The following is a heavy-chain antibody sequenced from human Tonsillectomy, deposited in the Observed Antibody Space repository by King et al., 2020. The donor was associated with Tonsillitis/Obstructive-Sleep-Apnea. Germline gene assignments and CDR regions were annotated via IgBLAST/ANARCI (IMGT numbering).Heavy chain of an antibody. J-gene: IGHJ4*02. CDR1: GFSLSTSGVC. Sequence: TLKESGPALVKPTQTLTLTCTFSGFSLSTSGVCVSWIRQPPGKALEWLARIDWDDDKYYSTSLKTRLSISKDTSKNQVVLTMTNMDPVDTATYYCARIDGSKTANCFDYWGQGTLVTVSA. V-gene: IGHV2-70*11. CDR2: IDWDDDK. D-gene: IGHD1-26*01. CDR3: ARIDGSKTANCFDY.